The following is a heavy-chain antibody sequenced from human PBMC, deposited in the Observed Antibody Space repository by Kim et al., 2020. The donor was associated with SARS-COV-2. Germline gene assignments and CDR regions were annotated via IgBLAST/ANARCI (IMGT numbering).Heavy chain of an antibody. CDR3: AREGRQLGLRYFDWFYDY. J-gene: IGHJ4*02. V-gene: IGHV3-48*02. CDR2: ISSSSSTI. CDR1: GFTFSSYS. D-gene: IGHD3-9*01. Sequence: GGSLRLSCAASGFTFSSYSMNWVRQAPGKGLEWVSYISSSSSTIYYADSVKGRFTISRDNAKNSLYLQMNSLRDEDTAVYYCAREGRQLGLRYFDWFYDYWGQGTLVTVSS.